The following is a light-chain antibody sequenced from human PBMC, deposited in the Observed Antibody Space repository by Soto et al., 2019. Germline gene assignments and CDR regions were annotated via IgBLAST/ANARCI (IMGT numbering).Light chain of an antibody. CDR1: QSIRSY. Sequence: DIQMTQSPSSLSASVGDRVTITCRASQSIRSYLNWYQQKPGKAPKLLIYGASSLQSGVPSRFSGSASGTDFTLTNSSLQPEDFATYYCQQTYTTPRTFGQGTKVEIK. CDR3: QQTYTTPRT. CDR2: GAS. V-gene: IGKV1-39*01. J-gene: IGKJ1*01.